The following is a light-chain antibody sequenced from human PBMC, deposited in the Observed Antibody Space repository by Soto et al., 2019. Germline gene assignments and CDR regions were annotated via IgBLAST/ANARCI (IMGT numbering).Light chain of an antibody. Sequence: QSVLTQPASVSGSPGQSITISCPGTSSDVGVYNYVSWFQQHPGKAPKLMVYDVSNRPSGVSNRFSGSKSGNTASLTISVLQAEDEADYYCSSYTSSSSYVFGTGTKVTVL. CDR1: SSDVGVYNY. V-gene: IGLV2-14*03. J-gene: IGLJ1*01. CDR2: DVS. CDR3: SSYTSSSSYV.